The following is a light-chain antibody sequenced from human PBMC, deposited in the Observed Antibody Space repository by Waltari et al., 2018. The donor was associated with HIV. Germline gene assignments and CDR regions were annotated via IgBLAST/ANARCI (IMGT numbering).Light chain of an antibody. CDR2: EVN. CDR1: GRDIGNYNL. CDR3: SSYAGSSTLWV. J-gene: IGLJ3*02. V-gene: IGLV2-23*02. Sequence: QSALTQPASVSASPGQSITISCTGTGRDIGNYNLVSWYQQYPGKAPNLTIYEVNKRPSGVSSRFSGSKSGNTASLTVSGLQAEDEADYYCSSYAGSSTLWVFGGGTQLTVL.